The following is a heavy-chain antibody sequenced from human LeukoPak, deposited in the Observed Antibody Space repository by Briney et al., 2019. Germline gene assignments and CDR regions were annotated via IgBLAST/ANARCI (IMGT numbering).Heavy chain of an antibody. CDR1: GGSISSSSYY. J-gene: IGHJ5*02. CDR2: IYYSGST. CDR3: ARQDPSNNWFDP. Sequence: SETLSLTCTVSGGSISSSSYYWGWIRQPPGKGLEWIGSIYYSGSTYYNPSLKGRVTISVDTSKNQFSLKLSSVTAADTAVYYCARQDPSNNWFDPWGQGTLVTVSS. V-gene: IGHV4-39*01.